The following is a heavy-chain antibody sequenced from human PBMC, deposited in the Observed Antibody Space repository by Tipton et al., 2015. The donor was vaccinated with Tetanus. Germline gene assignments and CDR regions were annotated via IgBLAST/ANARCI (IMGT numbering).Heavy chain of an antibody. V-gene: IGHV1-18*01. Sequence: QVQLVQSGAEMKKPGSSVKVSCKTSGYTFNRYGITWVRQAPGQGLQWMGWISPLNGNTNYAQTLQGRVTLTTDTSTSTAYMELRSLRSDDTAVYYCARDYFGSGSNYFFDSWGQGTLVTVSS. CDR3: ARDYFGSGSNYFFDS. CDR2: ISPLNGNT. J-gene: IGHJ4*02. CDR1: GYTFNRYG. D-gene: IGHD3-10*01.